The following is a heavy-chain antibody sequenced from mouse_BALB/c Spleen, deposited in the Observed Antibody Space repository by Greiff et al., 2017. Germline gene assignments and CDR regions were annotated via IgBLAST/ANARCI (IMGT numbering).Heavy chain of an antibody. Sequence: VQLKQSGPELMKPGASVKISCKASGYSFTSYYMHWVKQSHGKSLAWIGYIDPFNGGTSYNQKFKGKAALTVDKSSSTAYMHLSSLTSEDSAVYYCAAGGLGQFAYWGQGTLVTVSA. CDR3: AAGGLGQFAY. CDR2: IDPFNGGT. D-gene: IGHD4-1*01. J-gene: IGHJ3*01. CDR1: GYSFTSYY. V-gene: IGHV1S135*01.